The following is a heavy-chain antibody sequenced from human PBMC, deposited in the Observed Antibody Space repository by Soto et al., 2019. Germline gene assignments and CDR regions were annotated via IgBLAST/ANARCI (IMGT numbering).Heavy chain of an antibody. CDR1: GGTLSSDA. J-gene: IGHJ4*02. CDR2: ITPFLETP. D-gene: IGHD3-16*01. CDR3: AREVVTETTLGYFDY. Sequence: SVKVSCKASGGTLSSDAVSWVRQAPGQGLEWMGGITPFLETPNYAQKFQGRITIIADTSTSTVYMELRSLRSEDTAVYYCAREVVTETTLGYFDYWGQGTLVTVSS. V-gene: IGHV1-69*10.